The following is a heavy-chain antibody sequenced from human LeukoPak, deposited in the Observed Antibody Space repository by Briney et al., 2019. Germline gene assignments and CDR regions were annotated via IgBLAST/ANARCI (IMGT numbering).Heavy chain of an antibody. D-gene: IGHD1-26*01. CDR3: TRRSDSGTYYDY. J-gene: IGHJ4*02. CDR1: GFTFRSYS. CDR2: INSDVSNT. Sequence: PGGSLRLSCAASGFTFRSYSMHWVRQAPGKGLEWVSRINSDVSNTTYADSVKGRFTVSRDNAKNTLFLQMNSLRTEDTAVYYCTRRSDSGTYYDYWGQGTLVTASS. V-gene: IGHV3-74*03.